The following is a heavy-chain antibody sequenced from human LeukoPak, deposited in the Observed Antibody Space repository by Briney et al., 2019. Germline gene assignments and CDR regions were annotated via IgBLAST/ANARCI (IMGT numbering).Heavy chain of an antibody. CDR2: IYHSGST. D-gene: IGHD3-9*01. CDR3: AKGRKDFDTNLGPFDS. J-gene: IGHJ4*02. CDR1: GGSISSSNW. V-gene: IGHV4-4*02. Sequence: SETLSLTCAVSGGSISSSNWWSWVRQPPGKGLEWIGEIYHSGSTNYNPSLKSRVTISVDTSKTQFSLKVTSVTTADTAVYYCAKGRKDFDTNLGPFDSWGQGILVTVSS.